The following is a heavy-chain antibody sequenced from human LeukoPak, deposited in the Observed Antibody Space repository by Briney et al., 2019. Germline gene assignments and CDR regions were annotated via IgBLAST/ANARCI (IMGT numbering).Heavy chain of an antibody. D-gene: IGHD1-7*01. CDR1: GGSISSSSYY. J-gene: IGHJ3*02. Sequence: PSETLSLTCTVSGGSISSSSYYWGWIRQPPGKGLEWVANIKQDGSEKYYVDSVKGRFTISRDNAKNSLYLQMNSLRDEDTAVYYCARNRYNWNYGDVFDMWGQGTMVTVSS. CDR3: ARNRYNWNYGDVFDM. CDR2: IKQDGSEK. V-gene: IGHV3-7*01.